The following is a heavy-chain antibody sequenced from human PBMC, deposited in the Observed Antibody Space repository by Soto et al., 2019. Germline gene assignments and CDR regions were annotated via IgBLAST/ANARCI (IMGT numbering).Heavy chain of an antibody. V-gene: IGHV5-10-1*01. CDR2: IDPSDSYT. CDR3: ARRTASGTVTTDGYYYYYGMDV. D-gene: IGHD4-17*01. CDR1: GYSFTSYW. J-gene: IGHJ6*02. Sequence: GESLKISCKGSGYSFTSYWISWVRQMPGKGLEWMGRIDPSDSYTNYSPSFQGHVTISADKSISTAYLQWSSLKASDTAMYYCARRTASGTVTTDGYYYYYGMDVWGQGTTVTVSS.